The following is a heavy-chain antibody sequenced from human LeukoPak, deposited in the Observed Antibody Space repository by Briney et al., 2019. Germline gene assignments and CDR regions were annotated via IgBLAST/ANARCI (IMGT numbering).Heavy chain of an antibody. CDR1: GFTFDDYA. Sequence: GGSLRLSCAASGFTFDDYAMHWVRQAPGKGLEWVSGISWNSGSIGYADSVKGRFTISRDNAKNSLYLQMNSLRAEDMALYYCAGEGVSGYDRHYYYYMDVWGKGTTVTVSS. J-gene: IGHJ6*03. V-gene: IGHV3-9*03. CDR2: ISWNSGSI. D-gene: IGHD5-12*01. CDR3: AGEGVSGYDRHYYYYMDV.